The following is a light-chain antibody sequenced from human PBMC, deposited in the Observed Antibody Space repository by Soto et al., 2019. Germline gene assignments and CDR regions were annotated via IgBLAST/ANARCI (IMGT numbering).Light chain of an antibody. CDR2: QTS. J-gene: IGKJ1*01. Sequence: VLTQSPATLSSFPGDRVTLSCRASQYINTRLAWYQHRPGQAPRLLIYQTSIRAAGIPARFSASGTGTDFTLTISDVQPEDFAVYYCHQRQSWPRTFGQGTKVDTK. CDR1: QYINTR. CDR3: HQRQSWPRT. V-gene: IGKV3-11*01.